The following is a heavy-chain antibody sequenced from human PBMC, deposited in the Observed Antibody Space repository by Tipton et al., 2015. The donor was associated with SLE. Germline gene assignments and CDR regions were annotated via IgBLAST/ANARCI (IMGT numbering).Heavy chain of an antibody. J-gene: IGHJ5*02. D-gene: IGHD3-3*01. CDR3: ARGDYDLGWFGP. CDR2: IYHSGRT. Sequence: TLSLTCAVSGYSISRGYYWGWIRQPPGKGLEWIGSIYHSGRTYYNPSLKSRVTISVDTSKNQFSLKLSSVTAADTAVYYCARGDYDLGWFGPCGQGTLVTVSS. V-gene: IGHV4-38-2*01. CDR1: GYSISRGYY.